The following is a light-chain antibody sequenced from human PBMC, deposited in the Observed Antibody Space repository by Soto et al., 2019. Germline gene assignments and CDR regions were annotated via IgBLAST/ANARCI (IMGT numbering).Light chain of an antibody. Sequence: QSVLTQPPSASGSPGQSVTISCTGTSSDVGGYNYVSWYQQHPGKAPKLMIYGVTNRPSGVSNRFSGSKTGNTDSLTISGLQAEDEADYYCFSHRGGDSHVFGTGTKLTVL. CDR1: SSDVGGYNY. V-gene: IGLV2-14*01. J-gene: IGLJ1*01. CDR2: GVT. CDR3: FSHRGGDSHV.